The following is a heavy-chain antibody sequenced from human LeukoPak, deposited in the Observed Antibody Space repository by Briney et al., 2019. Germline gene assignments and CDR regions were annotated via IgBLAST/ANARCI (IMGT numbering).Heavy chain of an antibody. J-gene: IGHJ4*02. CDR2: INYSGST. CDR1: GGSFSGYY. V-gene: IGHV4-34*01. D-gene: IGHD2-15*01. CDR3: ARFSWSYFDY. Sequence: SETLSLTCAVYGGSFSGYYRSWIRQPPGKGLEWIGEINYSGSTNYNPSLKSRVTISVDTSKNQFSLKLSSVTAADTAVYCCARFSWSYFDYWGQGTLVTVSS.